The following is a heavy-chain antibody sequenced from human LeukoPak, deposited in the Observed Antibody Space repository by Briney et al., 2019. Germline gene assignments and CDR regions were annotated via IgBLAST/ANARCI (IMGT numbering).Heavy chain of an antibody. CDR2: IYTSGST. D-gene: IGHD3-10*01. J-gene: IGHJ5*02. V-gene: IGHV4-61*02. CDR3: ARNRYYYGSGSYGVPNWFDP. CDR1: GGSISSGSYY. Sequence: NPSETLSLTCTVSGGSISSGSYYWSWIRQPAGKGLEWIGRIYTSGSTNYNPSLKSRVTISVDTSKNQFSLKLSSVTAADTAVYYCARNRYYYGSGSYGVPNWFDPWGQGTLVTVSS.